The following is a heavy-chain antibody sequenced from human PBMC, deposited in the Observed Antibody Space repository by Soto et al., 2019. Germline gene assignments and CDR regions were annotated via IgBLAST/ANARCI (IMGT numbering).Heavy chain of an antibody. V-gene: IGHV3-23*01. J-gene: IGHJ6*03. CDR1: GFTFSSYA. D-gene: IGHD2-21*01. CDR2: ISGNGVNT. CDR3: AKAAARFGGTYYYMEV. Sequence: EVQLLESGGTLVQPGGSLGLSCAASGFTFSSYAILWVRQAPGQGLEWVSTISGNGVNTFYADSVKGRFTLSRDNSKRTVSLQMNSLRAEDTALYYCAKAAARFGGTYYYMEVWGKGTTVTVSS.